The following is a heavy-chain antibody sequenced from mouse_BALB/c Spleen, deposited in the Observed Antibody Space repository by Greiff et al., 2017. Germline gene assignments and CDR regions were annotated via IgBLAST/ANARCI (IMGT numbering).Heavy chain of an antibody. CDR1: GYTFTDYN. Sequence: EVQLQQSGPELVKPGASVKISCKASGYTFTDYNMHWVKQSHGKSLEWIGYIYPYNGGTGYNQKLKSKATLTVDNSSSTAYMELRSLTSEDSAVYYCARFTTATGFDYWGQGTTLTVSS. CDR3: ARFTTATGFDY. J-gene: IGHJ2*01. V-gene: IGHV1S29*02. CDR2: IYPYNGGT. D-gene: IGHD1-2*01.